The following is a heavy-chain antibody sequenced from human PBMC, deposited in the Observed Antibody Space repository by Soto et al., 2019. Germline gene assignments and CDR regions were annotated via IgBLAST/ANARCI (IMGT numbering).Heavy chain of an antibody. V-gene: IGHV3-9*01. D-gene: IGHD6-13*01. CDR2: LTWNSESI. J-gene: IGHJ5*02. CDR3: AKGAISGTLNWFDP. CDR1: GFRFADYT. Sequence: GGSLRLSCAVSGFRFADYTMHWVRQAPGKGLEWVSGLTWNSESIAYADSVKGRFTISRDNAKNSLYLQMNSLRAEDTAFYFCAKGAISGTLNWFDPWGQGTLVPVSS.